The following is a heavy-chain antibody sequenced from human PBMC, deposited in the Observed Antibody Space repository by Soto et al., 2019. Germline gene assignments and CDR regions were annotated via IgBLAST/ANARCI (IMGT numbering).Heavy chain of an antibody. CDR3: AKAPDIYSSGWYSGY. J-gene: IGHJ4*02. Sequence: GGSLRLSCAASGFTFSSYAMSWVRQAPGKGLEWVSAISGSGGSTYYADSVKGRFTISRDNSKNTLYLQMNSLRAEDTAVYYCAKAPDIYSSGWYSGYWGQGTLVTVSS. D-gene: IGHD6-19*01. CDR2: ISGSGGST. CDR1: GFTFSSYA. V-gene: IGHV3-23*01.